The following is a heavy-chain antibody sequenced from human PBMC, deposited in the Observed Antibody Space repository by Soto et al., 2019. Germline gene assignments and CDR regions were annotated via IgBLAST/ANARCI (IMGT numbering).Heavy chain of an antibody. CDR1: GFTFSRYG. CDR2: IWYDGSNK. J-gene: IGHJ3*02. Sequence: QPGGSLRLSCAASGFTFSRYGMHWVRQAPGKGLEWVAVIWYDGSNKYYADSVKGRFTISRDNSKNTLYLQMNSLRAEDTAVYHCARDWGSNYDILTGYLGHDAFDIWGQGTMVTVSS. CDR3: ARDWGSNYDILTGYLGHDAFDI. D-gene: IGHD3-9*01. V-gene: IGHV3-33*01.